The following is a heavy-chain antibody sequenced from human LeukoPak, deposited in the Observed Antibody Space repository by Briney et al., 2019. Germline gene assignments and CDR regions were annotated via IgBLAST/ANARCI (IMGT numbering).Heavy chain of an antibody. CDR1: GGSISSYY. D-gene: IGHD2-2*03. V-gene: IGHV4-59*08. CDR3: ARHSRLDKSSLSWADY. J-gene: IGHJ4*02. CDR2: IYYSGST. Sequence: SETLSLTCTVSGGSISSYYWSWIRQPPGKGLEWIGYIYYSGSTNYNPSLKSRVTISVDTSKNQFSLKLSSVTAADTAVYYCARHSRLDKSSLSWADYWGQGTLVTVCS.